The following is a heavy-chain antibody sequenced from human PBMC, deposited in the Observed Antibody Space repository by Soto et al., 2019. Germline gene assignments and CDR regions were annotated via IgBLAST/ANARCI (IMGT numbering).Heavy chain of an antibody. CDR1: GGSISTSTYY. CDR3: ARQLELRSWHYYYMDV. CDR2: VHYSGSI. V-gene: IGHV4-39*01. D-gene: IGHD1-7*01. Sequence: QLPLQESGPGLVKPSETLSLTCAGSGGSISTSTYYWGWIRQPPGKGLEWIGTVHYSGSIYYNPSLKRRVTIAGDTSKNQFSRRLTSVTAADTAVYYCARQLELRSWHYYYMDVWGKGTTVTVSS. J-gene: IGHJ6*03.